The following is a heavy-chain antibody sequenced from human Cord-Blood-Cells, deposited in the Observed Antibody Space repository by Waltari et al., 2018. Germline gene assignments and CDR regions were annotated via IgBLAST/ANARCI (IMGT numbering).Heavy chain of an antibody. V-gene: IGHV4-4*07. CDR2: IYTSGST. Sequence: QVQLQESGPGLVKPSETLSLTCTVSGGSISSYYWSWIRQHAGKGLEWIGRIYTSGSTNYNPSLKSRVTMSVDTSKNQFSLKLSSVTAADTAVYYCARDLQSEQGNWFDPWGQGTLVTVSS. J-gene: IGHJ5*02. CDR1: GGSISSYY. D-gene: IGHD6-13*01. CDR3: ARDLQSEQGNWFDP.